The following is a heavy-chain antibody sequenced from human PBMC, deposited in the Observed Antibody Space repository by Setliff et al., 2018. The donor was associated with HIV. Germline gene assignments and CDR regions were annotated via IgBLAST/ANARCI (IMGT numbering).Heavy chain of an antibody. J-gene: IGHJ4*02. D-gene: IGHD4-4*01. Sequence: GASVKVSCKAYGGTFSSYAITWVRQAPGQGLECMGGIIPMLGIANYAQRFQGRLTITADEYTSTVYMELRSLRSEDTAIYYCVKEYHTEVTDTRVANYFDYWGQGTLVTVSS. V-gene: IGHV1-69*10. CDR3: VKEYHTEVTDTRVANYFDY. CDR1: GGTFSSYA. CDR2: IIPMLGIA.